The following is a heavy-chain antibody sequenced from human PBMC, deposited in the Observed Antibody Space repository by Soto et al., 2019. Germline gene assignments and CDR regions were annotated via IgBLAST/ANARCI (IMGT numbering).Heavy chain of an antibody. D-gene: IGHD3-22*01. CDR2: INHSGST. Sequence: SVTICLTCGVYGGTFSAYDWSWIRKPPGKGLEWIGEINHSGSTSYSPSLKSRVTISVDTSKNQFSLRLSSVTAADTAVYYCARGGGSRGYYFDNWDQGTQVTVSS. V-gene: IGHV4-34*01. J-gene: IGHJ4*02. CDR1: GGTFSAYD. CDR3: ARGGGSRGYYFDN.